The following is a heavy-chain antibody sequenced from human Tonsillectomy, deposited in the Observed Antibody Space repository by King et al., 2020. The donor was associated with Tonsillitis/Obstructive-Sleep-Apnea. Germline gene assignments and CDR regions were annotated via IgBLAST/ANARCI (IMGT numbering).Heavy chain of an antibody. J-gene: IGHJ6*03. CDR3: ASGTTGVYYYYMDV. V-gene: IGHV3-53*04. CDR2: IYSGGST. Sequence: VQLVESGGGLVQPGGSLRLSCAASGFTVSSNYMSWVRQAPGKGLEWVSVIYSGGSTYYADSVKGRFTISRHNSKNTLYLQMNSLRAEDTAVYYCASGTTGVYYYYMDVWGKGTTVTVSS. D-gene: IGHD2-8*01. CDR1: GFTVSSNY.